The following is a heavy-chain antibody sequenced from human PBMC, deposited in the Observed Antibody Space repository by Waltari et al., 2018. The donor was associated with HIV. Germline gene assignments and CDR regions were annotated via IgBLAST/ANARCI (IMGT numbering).Heavy chain of an antibody. V-gene: IGHV4-34*02. Sequence: QVQLQQWGAGLVKPPETLSLTCAVYGGSFSDYWWTWIRQTPGKGLEWIGEINHSGTTDYNPSLRSRLTMSIDTSKNQFSLKLSSVTAADAGFYYCARHRFVRGNSAWYFLYWGQGTHVTVSS. J-gene: IGHJ4*02. D-gene: IGHD6-19*01. CDR2: INHSGTT. CDR1: GGSFSDYW. CDR3: ARHRFVRGNSAWYFLY.